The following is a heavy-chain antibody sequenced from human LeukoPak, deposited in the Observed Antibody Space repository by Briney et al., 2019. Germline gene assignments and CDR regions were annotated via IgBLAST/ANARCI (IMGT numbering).Heavy chain of an antibody. D-gene: IGHD5-12*01. CDR2: GNDGGGT. V-gene: IGHV4-34*01. J-gene: IGHJ5*02. CDR1: GGSLNGYY. CDR3: AKNGQSGFSFDP. Sequence: ASETLSLTCAVYGGSLNGYYWSWIRQPPGKGLEWIGEGNDGGGTKYNPSLKSRVTISADRSKNQFSLHLTSVTAADTAVYYCAKNGQSGFSFDPWGQGTLVTVSS.